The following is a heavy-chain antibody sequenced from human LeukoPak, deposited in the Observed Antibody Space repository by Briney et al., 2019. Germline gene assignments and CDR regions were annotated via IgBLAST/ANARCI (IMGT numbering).Heavy chain of an antibody. CDR2: ISYSGNT. J-gene: IGHJ5*02. V-gene: IGHV4-59*08. CDR3: ASLPRYDFWT. D-gene: IGHD3-3*01. CDR1: GTSITNYY. Sequence: SSETLSLTCAVSGTSITNYYWSWIRQPPGKGLEWIGYISYSGNTNYNPSLKSRVTISLDTSKNQFSLKVSTVTAADTAVYYCASLPRYDFWTWGQGNLVIVSS.